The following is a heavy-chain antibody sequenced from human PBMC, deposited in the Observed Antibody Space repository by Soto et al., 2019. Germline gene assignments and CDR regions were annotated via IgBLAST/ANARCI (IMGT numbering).Heavy chain of an antibody. J-gene: IGHJ4*02. CDR2: IYSGITT. CDR1: GFTVSNNY. V-gene: IGHV3-53*01. CDR3: ARIRGDDWELHYKYFDN. Sequence: GGSLRLSCAASGFTVSNNYMSWVRQAPGKGLEWVSLIYSGITTYYADSVKGRFTVSRDNSKNTLYLHMNSLYADDSAVYYCARIRGDDWELHYKYFDNWGQGTLVTVSS. D-gene: IGHD1-26*01.